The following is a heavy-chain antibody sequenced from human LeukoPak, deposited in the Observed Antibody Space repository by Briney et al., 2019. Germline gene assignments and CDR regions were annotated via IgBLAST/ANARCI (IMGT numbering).Heavy chain of an antibody. CDR3: AKDRTTVAIGAFDV. CDR1: GFRFDDYS. V-gene: IGHV3-9*01. D-gene: IGHD4-23*01. Sequence: GGSLRLSCTASGFRFDDYSMPWVRQAPGKGLEWVSGISWKSGSIGYADSVKGRFTISRDNAKSSLYLQMNSLRPEDTALYYCAKDRTTVAIGAFDVWGQGTMASVSS. J-gene: IGHJ3*01. CDR2: ISWKSGSI.